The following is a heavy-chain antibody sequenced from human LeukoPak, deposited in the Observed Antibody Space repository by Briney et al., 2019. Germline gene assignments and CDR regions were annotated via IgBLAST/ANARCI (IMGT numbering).Heavy chain of an antibody. D-gene: IGHD4-17*01. CDR1: GGSISSDDYY. Sequence: PSETLSLTCTVSGGSISSDDYYWSWIRQPPGKGLEWIGCIYYSGSTYYNPSPKSRVTISVDTSKNQFSLKLSSVTAADTAAYYCARVVGRTVTTPWFDPWGQGTLVTVSS. V-gene: IGHV4-30-4*01. CDR3: ARVVGRTVTTPWFDP. J-gene: IGHJ5*02. CDR2: IYYSGST.